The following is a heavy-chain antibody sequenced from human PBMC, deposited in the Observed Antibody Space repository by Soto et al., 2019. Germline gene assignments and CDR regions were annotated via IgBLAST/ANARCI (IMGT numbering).Heavy chain of an antibody. J-gene: IGHJ6*02. CDR3: ARSRERITIFGVVIPRAHYYGMDV. CDR2: INPSGGST. D-gene: IGHD3-3*01. CDR1: GYTFTSYY. V-gene: IGHV1-46*01. Sequence: ASVKVSCKASGYTFTSYYMHWVRQAPGQGLEWMGIINPSGGSTSYAQKFQGRVTMTRDTSTSTVYMELSSLRSEDTAVYYCARSRERITIFGVVIPRAHYYGMDVWGQGTTVTVSS.